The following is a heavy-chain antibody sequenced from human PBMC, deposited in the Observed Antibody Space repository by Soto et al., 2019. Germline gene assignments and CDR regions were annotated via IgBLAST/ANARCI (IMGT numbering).Heavy chain of an antibody. CDR1: GYTFTSYA. Sequence: ASVKVSCKASGYTFTSYAMHWVRQAPGQRLEWMGWINAGNGNTKYAQKFQGRVTITTDKSTSTAYMELSSLRSEDTAVYYCARDRGWTGPYYFDYWGQGTLVTVSS. J-gene: IGHJ4*02. D-gene: IGHD6-19*01. CDR2: INAGNGNT. V-gene: IGHV1-3*01. CDR3: ARDRGWTGPYYFDY.